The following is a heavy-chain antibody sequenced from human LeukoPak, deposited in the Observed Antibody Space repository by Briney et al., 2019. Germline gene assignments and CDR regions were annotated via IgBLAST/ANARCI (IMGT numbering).Heavy chain of an antibody. CDR3: ARAPDNYGIDDY. J-gene: IGHJ4*02. D-gene: IGHD5-18*01. Sequence: ASVKVSCKAPGYTFTRYYMHWVRQAPGQGLEWTGIINPSAGSASYAPKLQGRVTLTRDTSTSTVYMELSSLGYEDTAIYYCARAPDNYGIDDYWGQGTLLTVSS. CDR2: INPSAGSA. V-gene: IGHV1-46*04. CDR1: GYTFTRYY.